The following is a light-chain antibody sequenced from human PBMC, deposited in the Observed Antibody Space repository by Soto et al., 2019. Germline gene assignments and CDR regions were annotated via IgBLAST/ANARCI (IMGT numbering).Light chain of an antibody. CDR2: DVS. V-gene: IGLV2-11*01. CDR3: SSYAGSYYV. CDR1: SSDVGGYNY. J-gene: IGLJ1*01. Sequence: QSALTQPRSVSGSPGQSVTISCTGTSSDVGGYNYVSWYQQHPGKAPKLMIYDVSKRPSGVPDRFSGSKSGNTASLTISGLQAEDETDYYCSSYAGSYYVFGTGTQLTVL.